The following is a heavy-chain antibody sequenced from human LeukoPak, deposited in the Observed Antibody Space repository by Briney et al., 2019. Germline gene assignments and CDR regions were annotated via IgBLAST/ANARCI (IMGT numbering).Heavy chain of an antibody. CDR1: GGSISSSSYY. CDR2: IYYSGST. CDR3: ARLRSGYQLYMFDY. D-gene: IGHD2-2*01. Sequence: SETLSLTCTVSGGSISSSSYYWGWIRQPPGKGLEWIGSIYYSGSTYYNPSLKSRVTISVDTSKNQFSLKLSSVTAADTAVYYCARLRSGYQLYMFDYWGQGTLVTVSS. J-gene: IGHJ4*02. V-gene: IGHV4-39*01.